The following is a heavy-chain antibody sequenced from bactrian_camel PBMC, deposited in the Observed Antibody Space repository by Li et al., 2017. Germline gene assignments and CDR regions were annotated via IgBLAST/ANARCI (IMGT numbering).Heavy chain of an antibody. J-gene: IGHJ4*01. CDR1: GNTYTSSC. D-gene: IGHD1*01. Sequence: HVQLVESGGGSVQAGGSLRLSCAASGNTYTSSCMAWYRQAPGKERERVARIDSDGTTSYADSVKGRFSISKDNIRNILYLQMHNLQPEDTGTYYCAAGAISSCVVGDVQYWGQGTQVTVS. CDR2: IDSDGTT. V-gene: IGHV3S53*01. CDR3: AAGAISSCVVGDVQY.